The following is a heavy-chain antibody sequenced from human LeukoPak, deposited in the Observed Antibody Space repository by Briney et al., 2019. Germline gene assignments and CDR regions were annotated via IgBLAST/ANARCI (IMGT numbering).Heavy chain of an antibody. Sequence: GRSLRLSCAASGFTFDDYAMHWVRQAPGKGLEWVSGISWSSGSIGYADSVKGRFTISRDNAKNSLYLQMNSLRAEDMALYYCAKGAGYSYGYVPYYFDYWGQGTLVTVSS. D-gene: IGHD5-18*01. CDR1: GFTFDDYA. V-gene: IGHV3-9*03. CDR3: AKGAGYSYGYVPYYFDY. J-gene: IGHJ4*02. CDR2: ISWSSGSI.